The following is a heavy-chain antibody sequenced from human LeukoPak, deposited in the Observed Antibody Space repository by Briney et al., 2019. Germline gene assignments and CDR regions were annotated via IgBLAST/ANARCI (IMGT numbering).Heavy chain of an antibody. Sequence: SETLSLTCAVSDDSFSSHYCAWSRQPPGKGLEWGGYISYIGSTNYNPSLKSRVTISIDPSKNQFSLKLTSVTPADTAVYFRARHAWPKYVTSSWDVWGKGTTVTVSS. V-gene: IGHV4-59*11. J-gene: IGHJ6*04. CDR3: ARHAWPKYVTSSWDV. D-gene: IGHD2-8*01. CDR2: ISYIGST. CDR1: DDSFSSHY.